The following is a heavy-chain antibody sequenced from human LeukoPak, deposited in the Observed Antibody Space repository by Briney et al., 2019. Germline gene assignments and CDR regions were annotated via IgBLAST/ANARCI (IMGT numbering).Heavy chain of an antibody. CDR3: ARSISGYYFSSFDY. CDR2: IYYSGST. CDR1: GGSISSYY. J-gene: IGHJ4*02. D-gene: IGHD3-22*01. Sequence: SETLSLTCTVSGGSISSYYWSWIRQPPGKGLEWIGYIYYSGSTNYNPSLKSRVTISVDTSKNQFSLKLSSATAADTAVYYCARSISGYYFSSFDYWGQGTLVTVSS. V-gene: IGHV4-59*01.